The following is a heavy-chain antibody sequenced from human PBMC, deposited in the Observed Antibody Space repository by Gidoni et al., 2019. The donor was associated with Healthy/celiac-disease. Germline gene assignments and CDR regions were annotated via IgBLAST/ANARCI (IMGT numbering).Heavy chain of an antibody. CDR1: GGSISSSNW. CDR3: ARDSFGYSYGTGIDY. D-gene: IGHD5-18*01. V-gene: IGHV4-4*02. CDR2: IYHSGST. J-gene: IGHJ4*02. Sequence: SLTCAVSGGSISSSNWWSWVRQPPGKGLEWLGEIYHSGSTNYNPSLKSRVTISVDKSKNQFSLKLSSVTAADTAVYYCARDSFGYSYGTGIDYWGQGTLVTVSS.